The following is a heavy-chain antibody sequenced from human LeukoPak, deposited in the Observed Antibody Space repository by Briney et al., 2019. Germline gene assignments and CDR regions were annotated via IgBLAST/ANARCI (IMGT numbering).Heavy chain of an antibody. Sequence: KRGESLKISCKGSGYNFTNYWIAWVRQMPGKGLEWMGIIYPDDSDTRYSPSFEGQVTMSADKSISTAYLQWSSLKASDTAMYYCARQHPHYYDSSGYRIHPGAFDYWGQGTLVTVSS. V-gene: IGHV5-51*01. CDR3: ARQHPHYYDSSGYRIHPGAFDY. CDR1: GYNFTNYW. D-gene: IGHD3-22*01. J-gene: IGHJ4*02. CDR2: IYPDDSDT.